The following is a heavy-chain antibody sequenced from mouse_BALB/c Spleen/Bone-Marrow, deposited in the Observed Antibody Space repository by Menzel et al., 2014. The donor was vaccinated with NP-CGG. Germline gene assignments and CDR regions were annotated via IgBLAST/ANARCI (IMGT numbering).Heavy chain of an antibody. J-gene: IGHJ4*01. Sequence: QVQLQQSGAELVMPGSSVKISCKASGYAFSNYWMNWVKQRPGQGLEWIGQIYPGDTDIHYNGKFKGKATLTADKSSSTAYMQLSSLTSEDSAVYFCASRGDYSYAMDYWGQGTSVTVSS. CDR3: ASRGDYSYAMDY. V-gene: IGHV1-80*01. CDR1: GYAFSNYW. CDR2: IYPGDTDI. D-gene: IGHD1-1*01.